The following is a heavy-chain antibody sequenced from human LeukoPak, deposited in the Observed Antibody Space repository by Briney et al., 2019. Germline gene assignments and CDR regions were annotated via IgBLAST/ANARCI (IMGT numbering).Heavy chain of an antibody. D-gene: IGHD3-22*01. V-gene: IGHV3-30*02. Sequence: GGSLRLSCTASGFSVSHNYMNWVRQAPGKGLEWVSFIRYDGSNKYYAESVKGRFTISRDISKNTLSLQMNSLGAEDTAVYYCAKDIIHYYDSSGSPFDYGGQGTLVTVSS. CDR3: AKDIIHYYDSSGSPFDY. J-gene: IGHJ4*02. CDR2: IRYDGSNK. CDR1: GFSVSHNY.